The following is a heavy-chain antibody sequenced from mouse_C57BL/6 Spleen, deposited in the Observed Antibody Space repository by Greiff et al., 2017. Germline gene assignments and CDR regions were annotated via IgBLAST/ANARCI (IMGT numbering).Heavy chain of an antibody. Sequence: EVQLQESGGGLVQPGGSLSLSCAASGFTFTDYYMSWVRQPPGKALEWLGFIRNKANGYTTEYSASVKGRFTISRDNYQSILYLQMNALRAEDSATDYCARSHSYGYDGYYFDYWGQGTTLTVSS. CDR2: IRNKANGYTT. CDR1: GFTFTDYY. D-gene: IGHD2-2*01. V-gene: IGHV7-3*01. CDR3: ARSHSYGYDGYYFDY. J-gene: IGHJ2*01.